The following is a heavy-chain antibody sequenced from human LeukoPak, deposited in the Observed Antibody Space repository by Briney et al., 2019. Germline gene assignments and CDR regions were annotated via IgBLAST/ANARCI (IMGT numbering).Heavy chain of an antibody. Sequence: GGSLRLSCAASGFTFSSYWMHWVRQAPGKGLEWVGFIRSKAYGGTTEYAASVKGRFTISRDDYKSIAYLKMNSLKTEDTAVYYCTTNYYGSGSYEFPIGYWGQGTLVTVSS. J-gene: IGHJ4*02. CDR3: TTNYYGSGSYEFPIGY. V-gene: IGHV3-49*04. CDR1: GFTFSSYW. D-gene: IGHD3-10*01. CDR2: IRSKAYGGTT.